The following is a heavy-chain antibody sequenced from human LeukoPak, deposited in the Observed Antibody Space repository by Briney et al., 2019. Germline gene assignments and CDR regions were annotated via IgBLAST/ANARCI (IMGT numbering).Heavy chain of an antibody. CDR2: IKQDGSEK. J-gene: IGHJ5*02. Sequence: GGSLRLSCAASGFTFSNYWMIWVRQAPGKGLEWVGNIKQDGSEKRYADSVRGRFSISRDNAQTSLYLQMNSLRAEDTAVYYCARASVPWLQLTWGQGTLVTVS. CDR3: ARASVPWLQLT. D-gene: IGHD5-24*01. CDR1: GFTFSNYW. V-gene: IGHV3-7*05.